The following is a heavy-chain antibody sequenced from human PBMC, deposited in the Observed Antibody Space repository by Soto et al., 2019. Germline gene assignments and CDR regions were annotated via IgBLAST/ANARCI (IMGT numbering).Heavy chain of an antibody. J-gene: IGHJ6*02. CDR1: GFTFSSYG. CDR2: IWYDGSNK. CDR3: ARVGIAARSLYYYGMDV. D-gene: IGHD6-6*01. V-gene: IGHV3-33*01. Sequence: GSLRLSCAASGFTFSSYGMHWVRQAPGKGLEWVAVIWYDGSNKYYADSVKGRFTISRDNSKNTLYLQMNSLRAEDTAVYYCARVGIAARSLYYYGMDVWGQGTTVTVSS.